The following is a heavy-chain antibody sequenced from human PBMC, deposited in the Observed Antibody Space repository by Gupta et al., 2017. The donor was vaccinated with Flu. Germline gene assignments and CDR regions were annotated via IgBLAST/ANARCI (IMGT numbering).Heavy chain of an antibody. D-gene: IGHD6-13*01. Sequence: VRQAPGKGLEWVATISYDGSRTYYTESVKGRFTISRDDSKNTLYLQMNSLRAEDTAVYYCAKDLSGSWSFDYWGQGSLVTVSS. J-gene: IGHJ4*02. CDR2: ISYDGSRT. CDR3: AKDLSGSWSFDY. V-gene: IGHV3-30*18.